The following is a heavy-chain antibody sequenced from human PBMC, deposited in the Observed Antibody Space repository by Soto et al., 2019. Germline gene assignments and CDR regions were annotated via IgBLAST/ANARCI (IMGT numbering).Heavy chain of an antibody. CDR3: AGVIGARGYSYGDPDFYCSDV. CDR2: IIPIFGTA. V-gene: IGHV1-69*01. Sequence: QVQLVQSGAEVKKPGSSVKVSCKAAGVTFSSYAISWVRQAPGQGLEWMGGIIPIFGTANYAQKFQGRVTITADESTRAAYMELSSLRSEDTAVYYCAGVIGARGYSYGDPDFYCSDVWGQGTTVTVS. D-gene: IGHD5-18*01. J-gene: IGHJ6*01. CDR1: GVTFSSYA.